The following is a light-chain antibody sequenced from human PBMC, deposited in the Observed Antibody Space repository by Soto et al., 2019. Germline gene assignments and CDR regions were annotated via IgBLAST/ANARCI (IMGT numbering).Light chain of an antibody. J-gene: IGLJ1*01. CDR1: TSNIGTFY. CDR2: LGD. Sequence: QSVLAQPPSSSSTPGQTVTISCSGSTSNIGTFYVYWYQHLPGTAPKLLIYLGDQRASGVSDRFSGSKSGTSASLAINGLRSDDEADYYCAAWDDNLHAYVFGSGTKVTVL. CDR3: AAWDDNLHAYV. V-gene: IGLV1-47*02.